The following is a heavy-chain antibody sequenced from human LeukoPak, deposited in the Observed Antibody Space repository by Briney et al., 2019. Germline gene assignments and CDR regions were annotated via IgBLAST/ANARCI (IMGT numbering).Heavy chain of an antibody. CDR3: ATRGSGDAFDI. CDR2: IIPILGIA. CDR1: GGTFSSYA. V-gene: IGHV1-69*04. D-gene: IGHD3-10*01. J-gene: IGHJ3*02. Sequence: ASMKVSCKASGGTFSSYAISWVRQAPGQGLEWMGRIIPILGIANYAQKFQGRVTITADKSTSTAYMELSSLRSEDTAVYYCATRGSGDAFDIWGQGTMVTVSS.